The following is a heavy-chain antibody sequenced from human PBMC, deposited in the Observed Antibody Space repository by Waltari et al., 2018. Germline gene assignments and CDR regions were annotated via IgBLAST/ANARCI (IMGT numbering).Heavy chain of an antibody. D-gene: IGHD6-13*01. Sequence: VQLVETGGGLVQPGGSLRLSCAASGFSFNSYAMQWVRQAPGKGLEWISIINIIGTTTYYAGSVKGRFTISRDNSKNTVSLQMNSLRPEDTAVYYCAKGGEEGSGWSDYVDHWGQGVLVTVSS. CDR1: GFSFNSYA. CDR3: AKGGEEGSGWSDYVDH. J-gene: IGHJ4*02. CDR2: INIIGTTT. V-gene: IGHV3-NL1*01.